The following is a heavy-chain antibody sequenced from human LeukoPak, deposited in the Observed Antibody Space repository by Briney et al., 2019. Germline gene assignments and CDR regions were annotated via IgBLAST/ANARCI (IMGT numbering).Heavy chain of an antibody. V-gene: IGHV3-48*01. Sequence: PGWSLRLSCAASGFSFSSYSMNWVRQAPGKGLEWVSYITGSGNAKHYTDSVKGRFTISRDNAKNALYLQMNSLRAEDTAVYFCARDYLYAFDYWGQGTLVTVSS. CDR3: ARDYLYAFDY. CDR2: ITGSGNAK. J-gene: IGHJ4*02. CDR1: GFSFSSYS. D-gene: IGHD2-2*01.